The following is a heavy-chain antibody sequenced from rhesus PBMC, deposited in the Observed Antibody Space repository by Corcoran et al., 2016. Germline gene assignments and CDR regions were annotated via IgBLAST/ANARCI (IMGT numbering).Heavy chain of an antibody. V-gene: IGHV3-119*01. D-gene: IGHD6-13*01. CDR1: GFTFSSYW. CDR2: ISSDGSST. Sequence: EVQLAESGGGLVQPGGSLRLTCAASGFTFSSYWMYWVRQAPGKGLEWVSRISSDGSSTSYADSVKGRFTISRENAKNSLYLQMNSLRAEDTAVYYCAKPTGIWGQGVVVTVSS. J-gene: IGHJ6*01. CDR3: AKPTGI.